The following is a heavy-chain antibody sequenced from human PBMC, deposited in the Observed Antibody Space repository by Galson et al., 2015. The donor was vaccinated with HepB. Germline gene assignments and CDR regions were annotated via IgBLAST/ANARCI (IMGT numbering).Heavy chain of an antibody. CDR1: GGSISSGGYY. V-gene: IGHV4-31*03. CDR2: IYYSGST. D-gene: IGHD2-2*01. CDR3: ARQTFNCSSTSCHSYYFDY. Sequence: TLSLTCTVSGGSISSGGYYWSWIRQHPGKGLEWIGYIYYSGSTYYNPSLKSRVTISVDTSKNQFSLKLSSVTAADTAVYYCARQTFNCSSTSCHSYYFDYCGQGTLVTVSS. J-gene: IGHJ4*02.